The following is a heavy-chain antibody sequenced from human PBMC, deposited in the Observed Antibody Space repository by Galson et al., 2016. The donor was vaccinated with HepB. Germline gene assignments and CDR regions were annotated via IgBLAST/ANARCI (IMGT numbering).Heavy chain of an antibody. V-gene: IGHV3-13*01. D-gene: IGHD3-9*01. CDR1: GLTFSKCD. CDR3: ARGKFDCSVGTCRYYGLDV. J-gene: IGHJ6*04. CDR2: IGPAGDT. Sequence: SLRLSCAASGLTFSKCDMHWVRQPTGKGLEWVSAIGPAGDTYYPGSVRRGFTISSDKAKNSLYLQMNSLTAGDTAVYYCARGKFDCSVGTCRYYGLDVWGKGTAVTVSS.